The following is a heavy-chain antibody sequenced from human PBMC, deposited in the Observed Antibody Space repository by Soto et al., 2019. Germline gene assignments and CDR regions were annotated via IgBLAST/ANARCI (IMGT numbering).Heavy chain of an antibody. CDR1: GGIFSTYA. V-gene: IGHV1-69*01. CDR3: ASDRDDYGSGNYYNRIDF. CDR2: IIPLFGTP. J-gene: IGHJ4*02. D-gene: IGHD3-10*01. Sequence: QVQLVQSGAEVKKPGSSVKVSCKASGGIFSTYAISWLRQAPGQGLEWMGGIIPLFGTPNYAQRFQGRVTMTADASTRTAYMELSRLRSEDTAVYYCASDRDDYGSGNYYNRIDFWGQGTLVTVSS.